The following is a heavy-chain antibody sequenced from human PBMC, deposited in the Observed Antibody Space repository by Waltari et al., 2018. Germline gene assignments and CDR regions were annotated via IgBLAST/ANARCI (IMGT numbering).Heavy chain of an antibody. CDR3: ARGGGLYDFWSRRQYYFDY. Sequence: QVQLQQWGAGLLKPSETLSLTCAVYGGSFSGYYWSWIRQPPGKGLEWSGEINHSGSTNSSPSLKSRVTISVDTSKNQFSLKLSSVTAADTAVYYCARGGGLYDFWSRRQYYFDYWGQGTLVTVSS. D-gene: IGHD3-3*01. V-gene: IGHV4-34*01. J-gene: IGHJ4*02. CDR2: INHSGST. CDR1: GGSFSGYY.